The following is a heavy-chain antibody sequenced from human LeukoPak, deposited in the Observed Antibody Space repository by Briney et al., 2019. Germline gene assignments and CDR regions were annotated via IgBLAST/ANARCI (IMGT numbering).Heavy chain of an antibody. Sequence: PGGSLRLSCAASGFTFSSYAMHWVRQAPGKGLEWVAVISYDGSNKYYADSVKGRFTISRDNSKNTLYLQMNSLRAEDTAVYYCARDQRPKIYGSGSYFLDWFDPWGQGTLVTVSS. CDR3: ARDQRPKIYGSGSYFLDWFDP. D-gene: IGHD3-10*01. CDR2: ISYDGSNK. CDR1: GFTFSSYA. J-gene: IGHJ5*02. V-gene: IGHV3-30*04.